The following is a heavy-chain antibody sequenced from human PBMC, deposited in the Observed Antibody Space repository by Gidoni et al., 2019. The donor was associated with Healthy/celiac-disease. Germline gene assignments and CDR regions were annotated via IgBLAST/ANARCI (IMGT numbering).Heavy chain of an antibody. V-gene: IGHV3-23*01. CDR1: GFTFSRYA. CDR2: ISGSGGST. D-gene: IGHD3-22*01. J-gene: IGHJ4*02. CDR3: AKDRVHSSGYYSYYFDY. Sequence: EVQLLESGGGLVQPGGSLRLSCAASGFTFSRYAISWVRRAPGKGLGWVSAISGSGGSTDYADSVKGRFTISRDNSKNTLYLQMNSLRAEDTAVYYCAKDRVHSSGYYSYYFDYWGQGTLVTVSS.